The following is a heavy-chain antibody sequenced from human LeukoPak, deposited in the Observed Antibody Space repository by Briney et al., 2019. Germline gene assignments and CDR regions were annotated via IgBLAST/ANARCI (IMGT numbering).Heavy chain of an antibody. J-gene: IGHJ6*03. V-gene: IGHV4-39*01. CDR1: GGSISSSSYY. CDR3: AGTYYDILTSTYYYMDV. D-gene: IGHD3-9*01. CDR2: IYYSGST. Sequence: TSETLSLTCTVSGGSISSSSYYWGWIRQPPGKGLEWIGSIYYSGSTYYNPSLKSRVTISVDTSKNQFSLKLSSVTAADTAVYYCAGTYYDILTSTYYYMDVWGKGTTVTISS.